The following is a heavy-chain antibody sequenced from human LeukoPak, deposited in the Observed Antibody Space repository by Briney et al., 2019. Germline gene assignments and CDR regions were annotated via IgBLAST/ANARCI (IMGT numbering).Heavy chain of an antibody. CDR3: TRLGGSSGVDY. J-gene: IGHJ4*02. Sequence: GGSLRLSYAASGFTFSSYWMHWVRQVPGKGLVWVSRIDTDGTGTSYADSVKGRFTVSRDNAKNTLYLQMISLRAEDTAVYYCTRLGGSSGVDYWGQGTLVTVSS. D-gene: IGHD6-19*01. CDR2: IDTDGTGT. V-gene: IGHV3-74*01. CDR1: GFTFSSYW.